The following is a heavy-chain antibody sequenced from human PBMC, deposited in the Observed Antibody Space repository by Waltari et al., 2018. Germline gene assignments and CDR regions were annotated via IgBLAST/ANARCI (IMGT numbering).Heavy chain of an antibody. CDR3: ASNHYSSSRTGHWYYGMDV. D-gene: IGHD6-13*01. CDR1: GGSISSYY. V-gene: IGHV4-59*01. Sequence: QVQLQESGPGLVKPSETLSLTCTVSGGSISSYYWSWIRPPPGKGLEWIGYIYYSGSTNYNPSLKSRVTISVDTSKNQFSLKLSSVTAADTAVYYCASNHYSSSRTGHWYYGMDVWGQGTTVTVSS. CDR2: IYYSGST. J-gene: IGHJ6*02.